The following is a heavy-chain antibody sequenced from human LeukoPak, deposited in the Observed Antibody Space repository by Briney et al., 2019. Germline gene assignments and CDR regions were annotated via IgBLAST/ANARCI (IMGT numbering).Heavy chain of an antibody. J-gene: IGHJ4*02. CDR2: ISGSNGNT. Sequence: GRSLRLSCAASGFTFSSYAMSWVRQAPGRGLEWVSGISGSNGNTYYADSVKGRFTISRDNSKNTLYLQMNSLRAEDTAIYYCAKDVRSGYFDYWGQGTLVTVSS. CDR3: AKDVRSGYFDY. V-gene: IGHV3-23*01. D-gene: IGHD3-22*01. CDR1: GFTFSSYA.